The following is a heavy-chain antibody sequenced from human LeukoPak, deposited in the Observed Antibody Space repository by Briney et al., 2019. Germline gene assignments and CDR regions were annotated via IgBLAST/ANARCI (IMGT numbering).Heavy chain of an antibody. J-gene: IGHJ4*02. V-gene: IGHV4-59*01. CDR1: GGSISSYY. Sequence: SETLSLTCTVSGGSISSYYWSWIRQPPGKGLEWLGYIYYSGSTNYNPSLKSRVTISVDTSKNQFSLKLSSVTAADTAVHYCARQDTAMVYFDYWGQGTLVTVSS. CDR2: IYYSGST. CDR3: ARQDTAMVYFDY. D-gene: IGHD5-18*01.